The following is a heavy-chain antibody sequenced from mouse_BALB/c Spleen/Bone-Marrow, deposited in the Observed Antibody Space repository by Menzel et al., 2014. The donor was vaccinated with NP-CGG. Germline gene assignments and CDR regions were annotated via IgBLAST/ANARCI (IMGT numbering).Heavy chain of an antibody. J-gene: IGHJ3*01. V-gene: IGHV6-6*02. Sequence: EVKVVESGGGLVQPGGSVKLSCIASGFTFSNYWMNWVRQSPEKGLEWIAEIRLKSNNYATHYVESVKGRFTISRDDSKSSVYLQMNNLRTEDTGVYYCTRPFAYWGQGTLVTVSA. CDR3: TRPFAY. CDR2: IRLKSNNYAT. CDR1: GFTFSNYW.